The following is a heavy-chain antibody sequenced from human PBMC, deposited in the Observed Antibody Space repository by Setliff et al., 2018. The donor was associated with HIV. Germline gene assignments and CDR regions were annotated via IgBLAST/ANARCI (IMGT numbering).Heavy chain of an antibody. V-gene: IGHV1-18*01. D-gene: IGHD5-12*01. CDR3: VRDEKRAAGGSLYYFDL. CDR1: GYNFGFYG. Sequence: ASVKVSCKASGYNFGFYGISWVRQAPGQGLEWLGWVNEDNGDRNFAPTVQGRIALTTDTSTNTAYMELTSLTSEDTALYYCVRDEKRAAGGSLYYFDLWGQGTLVTVSS. CDR2: VNEDNGDR. J-gene: IGHJ4*02.